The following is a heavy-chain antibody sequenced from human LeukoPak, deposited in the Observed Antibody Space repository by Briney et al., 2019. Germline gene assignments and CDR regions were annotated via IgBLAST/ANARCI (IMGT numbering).Heavy chain of an antibody. CDR2: IIPIFGTA. CDR3: ASREAGGRYCSGGSCYSTDY. V-gene: IGHV1-69*13. J-gene: IGHJ4*02. CDR1: GGTFSSYA. Sequence: ASVKVSCKASGGTFSSYAISWVQQAPGQGLEWMGGIIPIFGTANYAQKFQGRVTITADESTSTAYMELSSLRSEDTAVYYCASREAGGRYCSGGSCYSTDYWGQGTLVTVSS. D-gene: IGHD2-15*01.